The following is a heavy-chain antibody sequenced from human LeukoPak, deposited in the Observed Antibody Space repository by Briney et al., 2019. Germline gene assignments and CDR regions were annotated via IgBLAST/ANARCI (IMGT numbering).Heavy chain of an antibody. CDR1: GFTLSSYD. CDR3: SSASNAFDI. V-gene: IGHV3-7*05. D-gene: IGHD6-6*01. Sequence: AGSLRLSCAASGFTLSSYDMNWVRQAPGKGLEWVAKIKQDGSEKYYVDSVKGRFTISRGNAKNSLYLQMNSLRAEDTAVYYCSSASNAFDIWGQGTMVTVSS. J-gene: IGHJ3*02. CDR2: IKQDGSEK.